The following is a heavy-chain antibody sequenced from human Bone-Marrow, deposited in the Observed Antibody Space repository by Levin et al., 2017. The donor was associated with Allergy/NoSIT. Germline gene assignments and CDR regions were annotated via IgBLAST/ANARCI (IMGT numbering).Heavy chain of an antibody. Sequence: SETLSLTCIVSGASISSNTCYWGWIRQPPGKGLEWIGTIDSSGSAFYNPSLKSRVTITVDTSKNDFSLKLSSVTAADTAVYYCARGRGARGSNSDYWGRGTLVTVSS. CDR3: ARGRGARGSNSDY. CDR1: GASISSNTCY. D-gene: IGHD3-16*01. J-gene: IGHJ4*02. V-gene: IGHV4-39*02. CDR2: IDSSGSA.